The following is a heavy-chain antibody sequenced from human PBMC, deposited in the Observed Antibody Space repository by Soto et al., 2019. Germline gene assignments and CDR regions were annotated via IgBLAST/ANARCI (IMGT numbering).Heavy chain of an antibody. J-gene: IGHJ6*02. D-gene: IGHD3-10*01. V-gene: IGHV4-31*03. Sequence: SETLSLTCTVSGVSISSGGYYWSWVRQHPGKGLEWIGYIYYTGSTYFSPSLKSRLSMSLDTSKNQFSLKLSSVTAADTAVYYCAIRSGKGGDGLDVWGQGTTVTVSS. CDR1: GVSISSGGYY. CDR2: IYYTGST. CDR3: AIRSGKGGDGLDV.